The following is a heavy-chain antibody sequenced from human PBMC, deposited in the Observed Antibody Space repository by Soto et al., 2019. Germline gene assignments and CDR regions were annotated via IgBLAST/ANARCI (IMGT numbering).Heavy chain of an antibody. Sequence: EVQVLESGGGLVQPGGSLRLSCVASGFTFTTYAMTWVRQAPGKGLEWVSIISGSGGSTHYADSVKGRFIISRDNSKNTRYLQMNSLRAEDTTVYYCAKTRFGRYCSSTSCVHFDYWGQGTLVTVSS. D-gene: IGHD2-2*01. CDR1: GFTFTTYA. CDR3: AKTRFGRYCSSTSCVHFDY. J-gene: IGHJ4*02. CDR2: ISGSGGST. V-gene: IGHV3-23*01.